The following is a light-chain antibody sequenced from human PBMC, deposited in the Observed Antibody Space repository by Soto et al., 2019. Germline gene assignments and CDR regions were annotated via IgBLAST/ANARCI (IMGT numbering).Light chain of an antibody. Sequence: EIVMTQSPATLSVSPGERATLSCRASQSVSSNLAWYQQKPVQAPRLLIYGASTRATGIPARFSGSGSGTEFTLTISSLQSEDFAVYYCQQYNNWPPLPFGGGTKVDIK. J-gene: IGKJ4*01. CDR2: GAS. CDR1: QSVSSN. CDR3: QQYNNWPPLP. V-gene: IGKV3-15*01.